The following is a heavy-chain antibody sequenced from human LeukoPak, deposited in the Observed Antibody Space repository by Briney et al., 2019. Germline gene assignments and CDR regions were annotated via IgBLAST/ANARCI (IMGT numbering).Heavy chain of an antibody. CDR3: ARLGYIVGATDHFDY. V-gene: IGHV4-39*01. CDR1: DGSISSGSYY. D-gene: IGHD1-26*01. Sequence: SETLSLTCTVSDGSISSGSYYWGWIRQPPGKGLEWIGSIYYSGSTYYNPSLKSRVTISVDTSKNQFSLKLSSVTAADTAVYYCARLGYIVGATDHFDYWGQGTLVTVSS. CDR2: IYYSGST. J-gene: IGHJ4*02.